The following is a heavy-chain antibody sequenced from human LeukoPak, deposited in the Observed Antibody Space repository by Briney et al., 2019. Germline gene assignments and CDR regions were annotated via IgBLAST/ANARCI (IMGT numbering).Heavy chain of an antibody. Sequence: GGSLRLSCAASGFTFSSYAMSWVRQAPGKGLEWVSAISGSGGSTYYADSVKGRFTISRDNSKSTLYLQMNSLRAEDTAVYYCTYFGYGYGPFDYWGQGTLVTVSS. CDR2: ISGSGGST. CDR1: GFTFSSYA. J-gene: IGHJ4*02. CDR3: TYFGYGYGPFDY. V-gene: IGHV3-23*01. D-gene: IGHD5-18*01.